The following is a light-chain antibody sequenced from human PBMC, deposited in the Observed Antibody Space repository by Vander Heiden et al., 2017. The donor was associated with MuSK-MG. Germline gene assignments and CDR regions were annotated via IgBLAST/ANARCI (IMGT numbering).Light chain of an antibody. Sequence: SYELTQPPSVSVSPGQTASIPCSGDKLWDNYACWYQQQPGQSPVLVIYQDSKRPAGIPERFSGSNSGNTATLTISGTQAMDEADYYCQAWDSSTDVVFGGGTKLTVL. CDR2: QDS. CDR1: KLWDNY. J-gene: IGLJ2*01. V-gene: IGLV3-1*01. CDR3: QAWDSSTDVV.